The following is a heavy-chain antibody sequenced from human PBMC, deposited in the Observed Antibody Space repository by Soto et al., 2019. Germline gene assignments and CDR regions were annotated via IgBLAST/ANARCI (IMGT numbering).Heavy chain of an antibody. CDR1: GFTFSNSW. V-gene: IGHV3-74*01. CDR3: VKVLARGVGVPRFYFDS. Sequence: PGGSLRLSCAVSGFTFSNSWMHWVRQVSWKGLEWVSRINADGTSTSYADSVKGRFTISRDNAKNTLYLHVNSLRAEDTAVYYCVKVLARGVGVPRFYFDSWGQGALVTVS. J-gene: IGHJ4*02. D-gene: IGHD2-2*01. CDR2: INADGTST.